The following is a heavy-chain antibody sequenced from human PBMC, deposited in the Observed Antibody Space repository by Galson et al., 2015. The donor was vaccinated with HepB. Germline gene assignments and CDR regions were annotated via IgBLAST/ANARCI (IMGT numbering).Heavy chain of an antibody. D-gene: IGHD5-12*01. V-gene: IGHV3-7*01. J-gene: IGHJ4*02. Sequence: SLRLSCAASGFTFSTYWMSWVRQAPGKGLEWVANIKHDGAEKYYVDSVKGRFTISRDNAKNSLYLQMNSLRAEDTAVYYCARATYHYLTLYPYWGQGTLVTVSS. CDR1: GFTFSTYW. CDR3: ARATYHYLTLYPY. CDR2: IKHDGAEK.